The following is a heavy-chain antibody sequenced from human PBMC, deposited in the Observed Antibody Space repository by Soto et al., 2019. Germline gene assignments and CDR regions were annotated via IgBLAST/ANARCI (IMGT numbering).Heavy chain of an antibody. D-gene: IGHD3-3*01. J-gene: IGHJ6*03. V-gene: IGHV4-34*01. CDR3: AREPLYDFWSGPTQGYYYMDV. Sequence: MSSETLSLTCAVYGGSFSGYYWSWIRQPPGKGLEWIGEINHSGSTNYNPSLKSRVTISVDTSKNQFSLKLSSVTAADTAVYYCAREPLYDFWSGPTQGYYYMDVWGKGTTVTVSS. CDR2: INHSGST. CDR1: GGSFSGYY.